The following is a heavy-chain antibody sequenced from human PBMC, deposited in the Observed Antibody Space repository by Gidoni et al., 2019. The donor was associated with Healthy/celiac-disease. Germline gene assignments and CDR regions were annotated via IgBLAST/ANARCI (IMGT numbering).Heavy chain of an antibody. CDR3: ARFLERIRYFDY. J-gene: IGHJ4*02. CDR2: INHSGST. D-gene: IGHD1-1*01. Sequence: QVQLQQWGAGLLKPSEPLSLTCAVYGGSFSGYYWSWIRQPPGKGLEWIGEINHSGSTNYNPSLKSRVTISVDTSKNQFSLKLSSVTAADTAVYYCARFLERIRYFDYWGQGTLVTVSA. V-gene: IGHV4-34*01. CDR1: GGSFSGYY.